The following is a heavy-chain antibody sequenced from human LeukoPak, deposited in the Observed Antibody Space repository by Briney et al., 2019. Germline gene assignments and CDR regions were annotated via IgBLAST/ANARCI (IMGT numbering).Heavy chain of an antibody. CDR3: AKEAVVVVAATRFHPFDY. CDR2: ITGSGSSM. D-gene: IGHD2-15*01. Sequence: GGSLRLSCAASGFTFSSYAMSWVRQAPGKGLEWVSAITGSGSSMYYAESVRGRFTISRDNSKSALYLQMNSLRAEDTAVYYCAKEAVVVVAATRFHPFDYWGQGTLVTVSS. V-gene: IGHV3-23*01. J-gene: IGHJ4*02. CDR1: GFTFSSYA.